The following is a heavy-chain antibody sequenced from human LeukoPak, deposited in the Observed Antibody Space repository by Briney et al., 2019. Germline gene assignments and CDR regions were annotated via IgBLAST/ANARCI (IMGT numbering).Heavy chain of an antibody. D-gene: IGHD3-10*02. Sequence: PGGSLRLSCAASGLTFSNYNMNWVRQAPGKGLEWVSSISSTTSYIYYADSVKGRFTISRDNAKNSLYLQMNSLRAEDTAVYYCAELGITMIGGVWGRGTTVTISS. J-gene: IGHJ6*04. CDR2: ISSTTSYI. CDR1: GLTFSNYN. V-gene: IGHV3-21*01. CDR3: AELGITMIGGV.